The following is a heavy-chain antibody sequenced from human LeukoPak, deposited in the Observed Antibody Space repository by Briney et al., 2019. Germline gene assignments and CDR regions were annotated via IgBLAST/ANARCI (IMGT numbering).Heavy chain of an antibody. CDR3: ATFSGSYLVVDY. V-gene: IGHV1-24*01. D-gene: IGHD1-26*01. Sequence: ASVKVSCKVSGYTLTELSMHWVRQAPGKGLEWMGGFDPEDGETIYAQKFQGRVTMAEDTSTDTAYMELSSLRSGDTAVYYCATFSGSYLVVDYWGQGTLVTVSS. CDR2: FDPEDGET. CDR1: GYTLTELS. J-gene: IGHJ4*02.